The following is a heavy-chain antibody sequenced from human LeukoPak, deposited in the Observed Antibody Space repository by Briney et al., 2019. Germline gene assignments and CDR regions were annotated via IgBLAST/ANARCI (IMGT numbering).Heavy chain of an antibody. D-gene: IGHD3-22*01. CDR1: GFTFSSYA. J-gene: IGHJ4*02. CDR2: ISGSGGST. Sequence: PGGSLRLSCAASGFTFSSYAMSWVRQAPGKGLEWVSGISGSGGSTYYADSVKGRFTISRDNSKNTLYLQMNSLRAEDTAVYYCAKVIRKYYDSSGSKFDYWGQGTLVPVSS. CDR3: AKVIRKYYDSSGSKFDY. V-gene: IGHV3-23*01.